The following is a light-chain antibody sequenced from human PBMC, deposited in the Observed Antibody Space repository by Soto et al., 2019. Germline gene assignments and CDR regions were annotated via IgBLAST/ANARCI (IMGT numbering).Light chain of an antibody. Sequence: DIQMTQSPSTLSASVVDRVTITFRASQSISSYLAWYQKKPGKAPKLLIYKASSLESGVPSRFSGSGSGTEFTLTISSLQPDDSATYYCQQYTTYWTFGQGTKVDIK. J-gene: IGKJ1*01. CDR1: QSISSY. CDR2: KAS. V-gene: IGKV1-5*03. CDR3: QQYTTYWT.